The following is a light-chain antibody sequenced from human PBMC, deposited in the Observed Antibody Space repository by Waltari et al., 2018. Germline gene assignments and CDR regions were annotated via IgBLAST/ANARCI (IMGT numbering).Light chain of an antibody. CDR2: DVT. CDR1: SSDIGGYNY. V-gene: IGLV2-8*01. J-gene: IGLJ3*02. CDR3: SSYAGRNTVM. Sequence: QTALTQPPSASGSPGQSGTISCSGTSSDIGGYNYVSWYRQTPGRAPKLLIYDVTKRPSGVPDRFSGSKSGNTASLTVSGLQAEDEADYYCSSYAGRNTVMFGGGTKLTVL.